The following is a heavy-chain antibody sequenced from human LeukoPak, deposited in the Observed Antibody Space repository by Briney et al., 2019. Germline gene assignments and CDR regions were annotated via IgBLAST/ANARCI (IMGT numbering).Heavy chain of an antibody. Sequence: PSETLSLTCAVYGGPFSGYYWSWIRQPPGKGLEWIGEINHSGSTNYNPSLKSRVTISVDTSKNQFSLKPSSVTAADTAVYYCARGRSSGWSVWGQGTLVTVSS. J-gene: IGHJ4*02. D-gene: IGHD6-19*01. CDR2: INHSGST. CDR3: ARGRSSGWSV. V-gene: IGHV4-34*01. CDR1: GGPFSGYY.